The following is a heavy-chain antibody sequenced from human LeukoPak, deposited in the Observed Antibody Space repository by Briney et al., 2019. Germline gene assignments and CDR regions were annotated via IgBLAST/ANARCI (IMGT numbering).Heavy chain of an antibody. CDR1: GGSISSYY. Sequence: ETLSLTCTVSGGSISSYYWSWIRQPAGKGLEWIGRIYTSGSTNYNPSLKSRVTMSVDTSKNQFSLKLSSVTAADTAVYYCASQYSSSWYLSKYFDYWGQGTLVTVSS. CDR3: ASQYSSSWYLSKYFDY. CDR2: IYTSGST. D-gene: IGHD6-13*01. J-gene: IGHJ4*02. V-gene: IGHV4-4*07.